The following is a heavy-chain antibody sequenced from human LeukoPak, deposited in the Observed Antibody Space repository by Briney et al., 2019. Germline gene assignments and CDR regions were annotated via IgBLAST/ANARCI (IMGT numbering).Heavy chain of an antibody. CDR2: ISGSGGST. CDR3: AKDLDYGDYEGYFDY. CDR1: GFTFSSYA. J-gene: IGHJ4*02. Sequence: PGGSLRLSCAASGFTFSSYAMSWVRQAPGKGLEWVSAISGSGGSTYYADSVKGRFTISRDNSKNTLYLQMNSLRAEDTAVYYCAKDLDYGDYEGYFDYWGQGTLITVSS. V-gene: IGHV3-23*01. D-gene: IGHD4-17*01.